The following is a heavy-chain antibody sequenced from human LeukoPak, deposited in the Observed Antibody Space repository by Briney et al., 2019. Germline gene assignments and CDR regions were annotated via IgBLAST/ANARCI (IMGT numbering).Heavy chain of an antibody. D-gene: IGHD2-21*01. CDR3: ARGTSCGSKCFFDY. V-gene: IGHV4-4*07. J-gene: IGHJ4*02. CDR2: LDSSGST. Sequence: SETLSLTCKVSGGSISGFYWSWIRQPAGKGLEWIGRLDSSGSTNYNSSLKSRVTMSIDRSQFSLRLTSVTAADTAIYYCARGTSCGSKCFFDYWGQGILVTVSS. CDR1: GGSISGFY.